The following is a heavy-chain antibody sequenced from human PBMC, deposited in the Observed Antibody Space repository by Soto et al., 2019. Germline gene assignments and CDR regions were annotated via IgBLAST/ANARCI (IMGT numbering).Heavy chain of an antibody. CDR2: INPNSGGT. CDR1: GYTFTGYY. Sequence: GASVKVSCKASGYTFTGYYMHWVRQAPGQGLEWMGWINPNSGGTNYAQKYKGWVTMTRDTSISTAYMELSRLRSYDTAVYYCARDCGITMVRGVRATDAFDIWGQGTMVTVSS. CDR3: ARDCGITMVRGVRATDAFDI. J-gene: IGHJ3*02. D-gene: IGHD3-10*01. V-gene: IGHV1-2*04.